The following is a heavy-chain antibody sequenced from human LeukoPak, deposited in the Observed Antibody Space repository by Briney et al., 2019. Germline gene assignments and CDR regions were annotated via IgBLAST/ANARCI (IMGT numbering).Heavy chain of an antibody. CDR3: ARLDANFADF. D-gene: IGHD1-7*01. V-gene: IGHV6-1*01. CDR2: TYYRSRWYN. J-gene: IGHJ4*02. CDR1: GDSVSSNSAA. Sequence: SQTLSLTCAISGDSVSSNSAAWKWIRQSPSRGLEWLGRTYYRSRWYNDYAVSVKSRINISPDTSRNQFSLQLDSVTPEDTAVYYCARLDANFADFWGQGTLVTVSS.